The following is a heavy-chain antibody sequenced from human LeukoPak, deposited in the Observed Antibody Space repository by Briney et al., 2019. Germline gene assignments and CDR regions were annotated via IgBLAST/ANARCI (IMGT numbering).Heavy chain of an antibody. CDR1: GYTFTGYY. Sequence: ASVKVSCKASGYTFTGYYMHWVRQAPGQGLEWMGWINPNSGGTNYAQKFQGRVTMTRDTSISTAYMELRSLRSDDTAVYHCARVSGSYRGAIDYWGQGTLVTVSS. J-gene: IGHJ4*02. CDR3: ARVSGSYRGAIDY. CDR2: INPNSGGT. D-gene: IGHD1-26*01. V-gene: IGHV1-2*02.